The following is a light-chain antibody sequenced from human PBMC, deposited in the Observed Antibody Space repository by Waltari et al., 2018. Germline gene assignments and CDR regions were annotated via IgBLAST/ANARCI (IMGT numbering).Light chain of an antibody. V-gene: IGKV1-39*01. Sequence: DIQMTQSPSSLSASVGDRVTIICRASQSISSFLNWYQQKPGKAPKLLIYAASSLQSGVPSRFSGSGSGTDFTLTISSLQPEDFATYYCQQSYSTYITFGQGTRLEIK. CDR3: QQSYSTYIT. CDR2: AAS. CDR1: QSISSF. J-gene: IGKJ5*01.